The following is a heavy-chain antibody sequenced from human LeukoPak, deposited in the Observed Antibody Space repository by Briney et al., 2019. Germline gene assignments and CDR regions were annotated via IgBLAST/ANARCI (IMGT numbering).Heavy chain of an antibody. CDR2: ISGGGSYS. J-gene: IGHJ6*03. CDR1: EIYFIDYG. V-gene: IGHV3-23*01. CDR3: AKVGQDLYHYTYLDV. D-gene: IGHD2-2*02. Sequence: PGESLRLSCAGSEIYFIDYGMSWVRQAPGQGLEWVSAISGGGSYSYYADSVKGRFTISRDNSKNILYLHMSSLRAEDTAVYYCAKVGQDLYHYTYLDVWGKGTTVTVSS.